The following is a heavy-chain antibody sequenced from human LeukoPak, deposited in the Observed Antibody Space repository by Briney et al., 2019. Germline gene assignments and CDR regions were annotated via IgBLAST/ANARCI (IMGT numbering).Heavy chain of an antibody. J-gene: IGHJ5*02. CDR1: GGSISSYY. V-gene: IGHV4-59*01. CDR2: IYYSGST. CDR3: ARAVVRGVISGWFDP. D-gene: IGHD3-10*01. Sequence: SETLSLTCTVSGGSISSYYWSWIRQPPGKGLEWIGYIYYSGSTNYHPSLKSRVTISVDTSKNQFSLKLSSVTAADTAVYYCARAVVRGVISGWFDPWGQGTLVTVSS.